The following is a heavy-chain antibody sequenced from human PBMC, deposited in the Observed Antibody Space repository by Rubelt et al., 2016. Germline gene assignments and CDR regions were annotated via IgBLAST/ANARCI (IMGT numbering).Heavy chain of an antibody. CDR3: ARDGDIAAPMDV. Sequence: EVQLLESGGGLVQPGGSLRLSCAASGFTFSSYDMNWVRQAPGKGLEWVSAISGSGGSTYYADSVKGRFTITRDNSKNTLYLQMNSLRAEETAVYYCARDGDIAAPMDVWGQGTTVTVSS. CDR2: ISGSGGST. J-gene: IGHJ6*01. CDR1: GFTFSSYD. V-gene: IGHV3-23*01. D-gene: IGHD6-13*01.